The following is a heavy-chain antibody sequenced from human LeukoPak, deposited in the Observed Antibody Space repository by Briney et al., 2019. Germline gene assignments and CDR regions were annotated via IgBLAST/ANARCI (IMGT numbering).Heavy chain of an antibody. CDR1: GGSITSYY. CDR3: VRSKSGTYGWFDP. CDR2: IYYSGTT. J-gene: IGHJ5*02. D-gene: IGHD4-17*01. V-gene: IGHV4-59*01. Sequence: SETLSLTCTVSGGSITSYYRSWIRQPPGKGLEWIGYIYYSGTTNYSPSLKSRVTISVDTSKNQFSLKVNSVTAADTAVYYCVRSKSGTYGWFDPWGQGTLVTVSS.